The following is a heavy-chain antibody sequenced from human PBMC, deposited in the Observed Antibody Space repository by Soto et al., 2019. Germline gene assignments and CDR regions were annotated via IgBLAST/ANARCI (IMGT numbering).Heavy chain of an antibody. V-gene: IGHV5-10-1*01. CDR3: ARVGATTLHYFDS. CDR1: GYRFTSYW. J-gene: IGHJ4*02. Sequence: GESLKISCQVSGYRFTSYWLTWVRQVPGKGLECLGRIEPRDSYTNYSPSFQGHVTISVDKSINTAYLQLNSLKASDTAIYYCARVGATTLHYFDSWGQGTLVTVSS. CDR2: IEPRDSYT. D-gene: IGHD1-26*01.